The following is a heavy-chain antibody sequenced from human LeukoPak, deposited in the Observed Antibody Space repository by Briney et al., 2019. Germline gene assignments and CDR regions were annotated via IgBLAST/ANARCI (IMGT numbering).Heavy chain of an antibody. CDR1: GFTFTSYD. CDR3: ARAVTDSSGYYYWFDP. D-gene: IGHD3-22*01. Sequence: ASVKVSCKASGFTFTSYDINWVQQATGQGLEWMGWMNPNSGNTGYAQKFQGRVTMTRNTSISTAYMELSSLRSEDSAVYYCARAVTDSSGYYYWFDPWGQGTLVTVSS. J-gene: IGHJ5*02. V-gene: IGHV1-8*01. CDR2: MNPNSGNT.